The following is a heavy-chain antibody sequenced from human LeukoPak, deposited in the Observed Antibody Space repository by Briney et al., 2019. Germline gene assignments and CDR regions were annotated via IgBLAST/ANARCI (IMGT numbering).Heavy chain of an antibody. J-gene: IGHJ4*02. Sequence: SQTLSLTCTVSGGSISSYYWSWIRQPPGKGLEWIGSIFYGGNTYSNPSLKSRVTVSIDTSKNQFSLKLSSVTAADTAVYYCASPSHCTSDSCQKYFDYWGQGTLVTVSS. CDR1: GGSISSYY. CDR2: IFYGGNT. D-gene: IGHD2-2*01. V-gene: IGHV4-59*05. CDR3: ASPSHCTSDSCQKYFDY.